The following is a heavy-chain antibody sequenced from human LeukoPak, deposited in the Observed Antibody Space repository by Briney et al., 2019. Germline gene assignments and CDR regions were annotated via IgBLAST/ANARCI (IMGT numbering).Heavy chain of an antibody. Sequence: SVKVSCKASDYTFTSYGISWVRQAPGQGLEWMGGIIPIFGTANYAQKFQGRVTITADESTSTAYMELSSLRSEDTAVYYCARDRVGDMGYFDYWGQGTLVTVSS. CDR2: IIPIFGTA. CDR3: ARDRVGDMGYFDY. V-gene: IGHV1-69*13. J-gene: IGHJ4*02. D-gene: IGHD3-22*01. CDR1: DYTFTSYG.